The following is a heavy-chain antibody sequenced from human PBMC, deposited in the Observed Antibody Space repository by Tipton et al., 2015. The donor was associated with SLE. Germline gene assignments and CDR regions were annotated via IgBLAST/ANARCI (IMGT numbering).Heavy chain of an antibody. D-gene: IGHD3-22*01. CDR3: ARHDPIVVGVDY. Sequence: TLSLTCTVSGVSISSADYYWGWIRQPPGKGLEWIGNIYFSGSTYYNPSLKSRVTISVDTSKNQFSLKLGSVTAADTAVYYCARHDPIVVGVDYWGQGTLVTVSP. V-gene: IGHV4-39*01. CDR1: GVSISSADYY. J-gene: IGHJ4*02. CDR2: IYFSGST.